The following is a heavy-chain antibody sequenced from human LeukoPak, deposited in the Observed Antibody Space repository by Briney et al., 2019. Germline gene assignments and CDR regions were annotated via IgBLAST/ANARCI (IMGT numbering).Heavy chain of an antibody. V-gene: IGHV1-69*05. Sequence: SVKVSCRASGGTFSSYAISWVRQAPGQGLEWMGGIIPIFGTANYAQKFQGRVTITTDESTSTAYMELSSLRSEDTAVYYCARRDGYNYYFDYWGQGTLVTVSS. J-gene: IGHJ4*02. CDR2: IIPIFGTA. CDR1: GGTFSSYA. D-gene: IGHD5-24*01. CDR3: ARRDGYNYYFDY.